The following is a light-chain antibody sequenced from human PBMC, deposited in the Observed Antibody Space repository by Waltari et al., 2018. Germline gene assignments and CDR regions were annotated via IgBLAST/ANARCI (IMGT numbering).Light chain of an antibody. Sequence: SVLTQPPSVSEAPRQRVTISCSGSSSNIGNHVVNWYQQLPGKAPKLLIYYVDLLPSGVSDRCSASKSGTSASLAISGLQSEDEADYYCAAWDDSLNGWVFGGGTKLTVL. J-gene: IGLJ3*02. V-gene: IGLV1-36*01. CDR1: SSNIGNHV. CDR2: YVD. CDR3: AAWDDSLNGWV.